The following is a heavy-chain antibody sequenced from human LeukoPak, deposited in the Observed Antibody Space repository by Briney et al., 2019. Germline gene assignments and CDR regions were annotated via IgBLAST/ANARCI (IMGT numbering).Heavy chain of an antibody. CDR2: VWHDGSNT. J-gene: IGHJ4*02. CDR3: AKDPDGVDY. V-gene: IGHV3-33*06. D-gene: IGHD3-16*01. Sequence: PRRSLRLSCAASGFTFSDYGMHWVRQAPGQGLDSVAVVWHDGSNTYYAGSVKGRFTISRDNSMNTLYLQMNSLRAEDTAVYYCAKDPDGVDYCGQGTLVIVSS. CDR1: GFTFSDYG.